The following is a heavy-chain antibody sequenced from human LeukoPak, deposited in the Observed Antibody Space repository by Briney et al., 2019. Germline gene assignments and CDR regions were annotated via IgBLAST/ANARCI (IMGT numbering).Heavy chain of an antibody. J-gene: IGHJ4*02. CDR3: AKKDPTVTTFDY. D-gene: IGHD4-11*01. CDR2: IKQDGSEK. V-gene: IGHV3-7*03. CDR1: GFTFSSYW. Sequence: PGGSLRLSCAASGFTFSSYWMSWVRQAPGKGLEWVANIKQDGSEKYYVDSVKGRFTISRDNAKNSLYLQMNSLRAEDTAVHYCAKKDPTVTTFDYWGQGTLVTVSS.